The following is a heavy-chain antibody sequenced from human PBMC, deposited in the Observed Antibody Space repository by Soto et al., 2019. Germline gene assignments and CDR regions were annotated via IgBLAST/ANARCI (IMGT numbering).Heavy chain of an antibody. V-gene: IGHV1-69*01. D-gene: IGHD3-22*01. J-gene: IGHJ6*02. CDR2: IIPIFGTA. CDR1: GGTFSSYA. CDR3: ARARVIDSSVYPDHYYYYGMDV. Sequence: QVQLVQSGAEVKKPGSSVKVSCKASGGTFSSYAISWVRQAPGQGLEWMGGIIPIFGTANYAQKFQGRVTITAYESTSTAYMELSSLRSEDTAVYYCARARVIDSSVYPDHYYYYGMDVWGQGTTVTVSS.